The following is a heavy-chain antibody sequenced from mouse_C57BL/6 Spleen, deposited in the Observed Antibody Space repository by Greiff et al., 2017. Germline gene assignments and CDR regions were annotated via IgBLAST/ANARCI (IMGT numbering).Heavy chain of an antibody. CDR3: ARHGDGYFDY. CDR2: ISGGGGNT. CDR1: GFTFSSYT. J-gene: IGHJ2*01. Sequence: EVMLVESGGGLVKPGGSLKLSCAASGFTFSSYTMSWVRQTPEKRLEWVATISGGGGNTYYPDSVKGRFTISRDNAKNTLYLQMSSLRSEDTALYYCARHGDGYFDYWGQGTTLTVSS. D-gene: IGHD2-3*01. V-gene: IGHV5-9*01.